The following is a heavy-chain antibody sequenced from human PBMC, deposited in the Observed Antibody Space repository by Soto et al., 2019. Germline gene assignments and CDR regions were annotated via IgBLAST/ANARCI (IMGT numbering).Heavy chain of an antibody. CDR3: AAGGKNGYIK. Sequence: SVKVSCKASRDTFDSYAVTWVRLAPGQGPEWMGGIIPILGTTKYAQKFQGRVTMTADESTSTVYMELSSLRSEDGAVYYCAAGGKNGYIKWGQGTQVSVSS. J-gene: IGHJ4*02. CDR1: RDTFDSYA. CDR2: IIPILGTT. D-gene: IGHD1-1*01. V-gene: IGHV1-69*13.